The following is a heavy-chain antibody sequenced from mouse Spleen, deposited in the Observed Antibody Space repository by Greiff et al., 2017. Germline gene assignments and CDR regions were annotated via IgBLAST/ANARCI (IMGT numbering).Heavy chain of an antibody. CDR2: SRNKANDYTT. D-gene: IGHD2-4*01. V-gene: IGHV7-1*01. CDR3: ARDGEVYDYDGEDWYFDV. Sequence: EVNVVESGGGLVQSGRSLRLSCATSGFTFSDFYMEWVRQAPGKGLEWIAASRNKANDYTTEYSASVKGRFIVSRDTSQSILYLQMNALRAEDTAIYYCARDGEVYDYDGEDWYFDVWGAGTTVTVSS. J-gene: IGHJ1*01. CDR1: GFTFSDFY.